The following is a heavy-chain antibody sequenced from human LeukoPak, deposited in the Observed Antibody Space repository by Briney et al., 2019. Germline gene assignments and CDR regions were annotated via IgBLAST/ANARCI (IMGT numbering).Heavy chain of an antibody. Sequence: PSQTLSLTCTVSGGSISSGSYYWSWIRQPAGKGLEWIGRIYTSGSTNYNPSLKSRVTISVDTSKNQFSLKLSSVTAADTAVYYCARDHSSSSGDGAFDIWGQGTMVTVSS. CDR2: IYTSGST. CDR1: GGSISSGSYY. D-gene: IGHD6-6*01. V-gene: IGHV4-61*02. CDR3: ARDHSSSSGDGAFDI. J-gene: IGHJ3*02.